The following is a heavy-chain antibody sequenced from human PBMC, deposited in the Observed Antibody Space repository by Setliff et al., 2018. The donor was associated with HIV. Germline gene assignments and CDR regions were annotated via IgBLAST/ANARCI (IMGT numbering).Heavy chain of an antibody. CDR1: GYIFTNYG. CDR2: ISAYNGNT. V-gene: IGHV1-18*01. CDR3: ARTTVTTYYFDY. J-gene: IGHJ4*02. Sequence: ASVKVSCKASGYIFTNYGISWVRQAPGQGLEWMGWISAYNGNTNYAQKLQGRVTMTTDTSTSTAYMELRSLRSDDTAVYYCARTTVTTYYFDYWGQGTLVTVSS. D-gene: IGHD4-17*01.